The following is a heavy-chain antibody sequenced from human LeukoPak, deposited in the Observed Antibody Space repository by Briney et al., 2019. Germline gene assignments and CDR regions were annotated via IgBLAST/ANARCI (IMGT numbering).Heavy chain of an antibody. Sequence: ASVKVSCKVSGYTLTELSMHWVRQAPGKGLEWMGGFDPEDGETIYAQKFQGRVTMTEDTSTDTAYMELSSLRSEDTAVHYCATDHGVVPPGSYYYYGMDVWGQGTTVTVSS. J-gene: IGHJ6*02. D-gene: IGHD2-2*01. CDR3: ATDHGVVPPGSYYYYGMDV. CDR2: FDPEDGET. V-gene: IGHV1-24*01. CDR1: GYTLTELS.